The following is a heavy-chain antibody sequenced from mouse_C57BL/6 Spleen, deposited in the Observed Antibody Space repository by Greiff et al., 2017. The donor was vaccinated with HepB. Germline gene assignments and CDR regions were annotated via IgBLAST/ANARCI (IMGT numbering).Heavy chain of an antibody. J-gene: IGHJ4*01. CDR2: IYPRSGNT. CDR1: GYTFTSYG. Sequence: VKLMESGAELARPGASVKLSCKASGYTFTSYGISWVKQRTGQGLEWIGEIYPRSGNTYYNEKFKGKATLTADKSSSTAYMELRSLTSEDSAVYFCARGGELFRGYAMDYWGQGTSVTVSS. V-gene: IGHV1-81*01. CDR3: ARGGELFRGYAMDY.